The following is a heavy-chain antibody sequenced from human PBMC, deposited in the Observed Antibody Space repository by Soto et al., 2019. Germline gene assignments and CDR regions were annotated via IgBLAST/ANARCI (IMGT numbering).Heavy chain of an antibody. D-gene: IGHD6-13*01. CDR1: GVSISSHDW. J-gene: IGHJ4*02. V-gene: IGHV4-4*02. CDR2: SHQSGNT. CDR3: ATRDSSRFY. Sequence: QVQLQESGPGLVKPSGTLSLTCAVSGVSISSHDWWTWVRQPPGKGLEWIGESHQSGNTNYNSSLESRDTISVDKPKTQFSLKLSSVTVAYTAGDYGATRDSSRFYWGQGTLVTVSS.